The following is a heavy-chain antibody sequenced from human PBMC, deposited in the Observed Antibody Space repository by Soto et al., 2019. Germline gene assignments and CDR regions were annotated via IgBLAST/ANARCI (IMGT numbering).Heavy chain of an antibody. CDR2: IYYSGST. CDR1: GGSISSGDYY. V-gene: IGHV4-30-4*01. CDR3: ARSYYYDSSGLDY. D-gene: IGHD3-22*01. Sequence: SETLSLTCTVSGGSISSGDYYWSWIRQPPGKGLEWIGYIYYSGSTYYNPSLKSRVTISVDTSKNQFSLKLSSVTAADTAVYYCARSYYYDSSGLDYWGQGTLVTVSS. J-gene: IGHJ4*02.